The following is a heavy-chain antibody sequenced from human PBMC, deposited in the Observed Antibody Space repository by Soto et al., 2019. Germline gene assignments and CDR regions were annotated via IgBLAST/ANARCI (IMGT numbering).Heavy chain of an antibody. D-gene: IGHD5-12*01. V-gene: IGHV1-18*01. J-gene: IGHJ6*02. CDR3: AREGVAPYYYYGMDV. CDR2: ISTYNGDT. Sequence: AASVKVSCKASGYTFTRSGISWVRQAPGQGLEWMGWISTYNGDTNYAQTFQGRVTMTTDTSTSTVHMEVRSLRSDDTAVYYCAREGVAPYYYYGMDVWGQGTLVTVSS. CDR1: GYTFTRSG.